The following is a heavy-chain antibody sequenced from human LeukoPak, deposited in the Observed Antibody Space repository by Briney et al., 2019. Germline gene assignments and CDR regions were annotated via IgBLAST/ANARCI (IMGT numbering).Heavy chain of an antibody. D-gene: IGHD3-3*01. CDR3: ARDVNDFWSGSNY. J-gene: IGHJ4*02. V-gene: IGHV3-7*01. CDR2: IKQDGSEK. Sequence: GGSLRLSCAASGFTFSSYWMSWVRQASGKGLEWVANIKQDGSEKYYVDSVKGRFTISRDNAKNSLYLQMNSLRAEDTAVYYCARDVNDFWSGSNYWGQGTLVTVSS. CDR1: GFTFSSYW.